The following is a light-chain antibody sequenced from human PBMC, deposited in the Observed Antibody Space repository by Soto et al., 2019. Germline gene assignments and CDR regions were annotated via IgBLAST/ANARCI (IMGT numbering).Light chain of an antibody. CDR2: GST. CDR1: QSVSNNY. V-gene: IGKV3-20*01. CDR3: QQYCNSPPYT. J-gene: IGKJ2*01. Sequence: EVVLTQSPGTLSLSPGERATLSCRASQSVSNNYLAWYQQKRGQSPKLLIFGSTDRATGIPDRFSGSGSGTDFTLTLSRLEPEDFAVYYCQQYCNSPPYTLGKGTKLDIK.